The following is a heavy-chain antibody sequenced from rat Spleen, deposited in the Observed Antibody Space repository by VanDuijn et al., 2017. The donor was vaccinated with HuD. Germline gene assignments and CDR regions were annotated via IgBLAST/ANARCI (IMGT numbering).Heavy chain of an antibody. J-gene: IGHJ2*01. CDR2: INTDSSDT. V-gene: IGHV5-43*01. CDR1: GFTFSSSV. CDR3: ARERGAARVFDY. D-gene: IGHD1-4*01. Sequence: EVQLVESGGGLVQPGSSLKVSCVASGFTFSSSVMHWFRQAPENGIEWLAYINTDSSDTHYAETVKGRFTISRDNAKNTVDMQLSSLRSEDTALYYCARERGAARVFDYWGQGVMVTVSS.